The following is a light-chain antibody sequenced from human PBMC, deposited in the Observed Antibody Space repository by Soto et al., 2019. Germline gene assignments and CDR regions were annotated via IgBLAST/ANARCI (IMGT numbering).Light chain of an antibody. Sequence: QSVLTQPRSVSGSPGQSVTISCTGTNSDVGNYIYVSWYQQHPGKAPKLMIFDVTKRPSGVPDRFSGSKSGNTASLTISGLQTEDEADYYCCSSAGNYRSVFGTGTKVTVL. CDR3: CSSAGNYRSV. J-gene: IGLJ1*01. V-gene: IGLV2-11*01. CDR1: NSDVGNYIY. CDR2: DVT.